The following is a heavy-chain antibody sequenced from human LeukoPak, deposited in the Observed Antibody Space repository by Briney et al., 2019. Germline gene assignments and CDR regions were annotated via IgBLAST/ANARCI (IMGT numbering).Heavy chain of an antibody. CDR1: GYSISSGYY. CDR2: IYHSGST. Sequence: SETLSLTCAVSGYSISSGYYWGWIRQPPGKGLEWIGSIYHSGSTYYNPSLKSRVTISVDTSKNRFSLKLSSVTAADTAVYYCARQDYYDSSGYQYYFDYWGQGTLVTVSS. CDR3: ARQDYYDSSGYQYYFDY. D-gene: IGHD3-22*01. J-gene: IGHJ4*02. V-gene: IGHV4-38-2*01.